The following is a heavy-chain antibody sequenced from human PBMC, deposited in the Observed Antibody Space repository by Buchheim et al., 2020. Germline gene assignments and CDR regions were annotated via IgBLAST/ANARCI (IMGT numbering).Heavy chain of an antibody. D-gene: IGHD3-3*01. Sequence: QVQLQESGPGLVKPSETLSLTCAVSGYSISSGYYWGWIRQPPGKGLEWIGRICHSGSTYYNPSLKSRVTISVDTSKNQFSLKLSSVTAADTAVYYCARAFSMAIFGVDNGLLDYWGQGTL. CDR2: ICHSGST. CDR1: GYSISSGYY. CDR3: ARAFSMAIFGVDNGLLDY. V-gene: IGHV4-38-2*01. J-gene: IGHJ4*02.